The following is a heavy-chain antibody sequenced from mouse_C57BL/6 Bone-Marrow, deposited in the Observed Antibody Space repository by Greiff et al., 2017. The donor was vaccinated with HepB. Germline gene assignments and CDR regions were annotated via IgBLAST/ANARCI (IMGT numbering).Heavy chain of an antibody. CDR2: INPGSGGT. D-gene: IGHD2-14*01. Sequence: QVQLQQSGAELVRPGTSVKVSCKASGYAFTNYLIEWVKQRPGQGLEWIGVINPGSGGTNYNEKFKGKATLTADKSSNTAYLQLSSLTSEDTAIYYCASHVRRGFAYWGQGTLVTVSA. V-gene: IGHV1-54*02. CDR3: ASHVRRGFAY. CDR1: GYAFTNYL. J-gene: IGHJ3*01.